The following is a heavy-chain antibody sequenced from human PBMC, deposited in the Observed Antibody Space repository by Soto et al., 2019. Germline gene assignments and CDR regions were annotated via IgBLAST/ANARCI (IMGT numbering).Heavy chain of an antibody. J-gene: IGHJ6*01. V-gene: IGHV3-74*01. CDR2: MNGEGSST. Sequence: EVQLVESGGGLVQPGGSLRLSCAASGFTFSKSWMHWVRQAPGKGLVWVSRMNGEGSSTTYADSVEGRFSISRDNARNTLYLQMNSLRAEDTAVYYCATGGDFWSGSMDVWGQGTTVTFSS. D-gene: IGHD3-3*01. CDR1: GFTFSKSW. CDR3: ATGGDFWSGSMDV.